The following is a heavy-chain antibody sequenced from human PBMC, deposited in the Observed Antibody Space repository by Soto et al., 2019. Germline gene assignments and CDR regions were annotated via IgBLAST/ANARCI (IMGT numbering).Heavy chain of an antibody. Sequence: QVLLVQSGAEVKKPGSSVKVSCQAAGGSFSSYMVSWVRQAPGQGLDYMGGIMPVFGTPTYTEKFQGRVTITADESTCTAYLELTSVESDDKVVYYCARGVTANYMGGDAFAIWGQGTLV. CDR2: IMPVFGTP. D-gene: IGHD4-4*01. V-gene: IGHV1-69*01. CDR1: GGSFSSYM. J-gene: IGHJ3*02. CDR3: ARGVTANYMGGDAFAI.